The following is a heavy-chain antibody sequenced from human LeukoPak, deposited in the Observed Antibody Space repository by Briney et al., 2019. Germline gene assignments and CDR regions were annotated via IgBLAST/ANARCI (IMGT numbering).Heavy chain of an antibody. D-gene: IGHD6-13*01. CDR3: AKDLGWDSSSWFDP. V-gene: IGHV3-23*01. J-gene: IGHJ5*02. CDR1: GFTFSSYA. CDR2: ISGSGGST. Sequence: GGSLRLSCVASGFTFSSYAMSWVRQAPGKGLEWVSAISGSGGSTYYADSVKGRFTISRDNSKNTLYLQMNSLRAEDTAVYYCAKDLGWDSSSWFDPWGQGTLVTVSS.